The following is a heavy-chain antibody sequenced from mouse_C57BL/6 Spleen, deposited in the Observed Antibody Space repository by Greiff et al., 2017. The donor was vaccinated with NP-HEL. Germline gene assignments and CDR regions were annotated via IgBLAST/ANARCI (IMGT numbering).Heavy chain of an antibody. D-gene: IGHD1-1*01. V-gene: IGHV1-26*01. Sequence: EVQLQQSGPELVKPGASVKISCKASGYTFTDYYMNWVKQSHGKSLEWIGDINPNNGGTSYNQKFKGKATLTVDKSSSTAYMELRSLTSEDSAVYYCAREYYGSSYVDYWGQGTTLTVSS. CDR2: INPNNGGT. J-gene: IGHJ2*01. CDR3: AREYYGSSYVDY. CDR1: GYTFTDYY.